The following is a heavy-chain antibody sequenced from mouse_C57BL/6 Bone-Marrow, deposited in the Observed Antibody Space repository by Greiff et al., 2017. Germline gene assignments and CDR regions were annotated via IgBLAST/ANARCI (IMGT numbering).Heavy chain of an antibody. V-gene: IGHV10-1*01. CDR2: IRSKSNNYAT. Sequence: EVQLVESGGGLVQPKGSLTLSCAASGFSFNTYAMNWVRQAPGKGLEWVARIRSKSNNYATYYADSVKDRFTISRDNSESMLYLQMNNLKTEDTAMYYCHCCGSSDPFAYWGQGTLVTVSA. D-gene: IGHD1-1*01. CDR3: HCCGSSDPFAY. CDR1: GFSFNTYA. J-gene: IGHJ3*01.